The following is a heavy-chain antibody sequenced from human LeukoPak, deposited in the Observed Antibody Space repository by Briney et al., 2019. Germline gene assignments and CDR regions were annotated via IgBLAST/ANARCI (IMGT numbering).Heavy chain of an antibody. J-gene: IGHJ5*02. CDR3: ARERWNYWFDP. Sequence: PSETLSLTCTVSGGSISSGGYYWSWIRQHPGKGLEWIGYIYYSGSTYYNPSLKSRVTISVDTSKNQFSLKLSSVTAADSAVYYCARERWNYWFDPWGQGTLVTVSS. D-gene: IGHD1-7*01. V-gene: IGHV4-31*03. CDR2: IYYSGST. CDR1: GGSISSGGYY.